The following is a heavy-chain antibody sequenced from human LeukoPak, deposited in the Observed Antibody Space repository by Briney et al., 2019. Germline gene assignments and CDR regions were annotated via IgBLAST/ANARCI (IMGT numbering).Heavy chain of an antibody. V-gene: IGHV4-38-2*02. J-gene: IGHJ4*02. CDR1: GGSISSYY. CDR3: ARDYYSSGYFPHYFDY. Sequence: SETLSLTCTVSGGSISSYYWSWIRQPPGKGGERIGSFYHSGTTYYTPSLTSRVTISLHPSKTQFSLKLISVTAADTPVYYCARDYYSSGYFPHYFDYWGQGTLVTVSS. D-gene: IGHD3-22*01. CDR2: FYHSGTT.